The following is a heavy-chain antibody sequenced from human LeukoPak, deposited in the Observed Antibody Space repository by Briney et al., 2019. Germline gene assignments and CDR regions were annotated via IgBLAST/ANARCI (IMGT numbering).Heavy chain of an antibody. Sequence: SETLSLTCDVSGASIRNKFWSWLRHPPGKALEWIGYISYTGTTNYNPSLQSRVTISVDTSKNHLSLKLTCMTAADTAVYYCARDTSGYYGRYEHWGQGTLVTVSS. J-gene: IGHJ4*02. V-gene: IGHV4-59*01. D-gene: IGHD3-3*01. CDR2: ISYTGTT. CDR1: GASIRNKF. CDR3: ARDTSGYYGRYEH.